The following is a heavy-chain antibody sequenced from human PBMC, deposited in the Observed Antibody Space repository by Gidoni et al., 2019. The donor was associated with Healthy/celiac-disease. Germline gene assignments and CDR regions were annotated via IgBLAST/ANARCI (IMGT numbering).Heavy chain of an antibody. D-gene: IGHD3-22*01. V-gene: IGHV3-33*01. CDR2: IWYDGSNK. CDR3: ARDPSSGYPSNDAFDI. J-gene: IGHJ3*02. CDR1: GFTFSSYG. Sequence: QVQLVESGGGVVQPGRSLRRSCAASGFTFSSYGMHWVRQAPGKGLEWVAVIWYDGSNKYYADSVKGRFTISRDNSKNTLYLQMNSLRAEDTAVYYCARDPSSGYPSNDAFDIWGQGTMVTVSS.